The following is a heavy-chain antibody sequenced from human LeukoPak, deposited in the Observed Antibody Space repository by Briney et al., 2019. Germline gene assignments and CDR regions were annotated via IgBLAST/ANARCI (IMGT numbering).Heavy chain of an antibody. D-gene: IGHD3-22*01. CDR1: GYTFTSYY. Sequence: GASVKVSCKASGYTFTSYYMHWVRQAPGQGLEWMGIINPSGGSTSYAQKFQGRVTMTRDMSTSTVYMELCSLRSEDTAVYYCATDYYDSSAYQNYYMDVWGKGTTVTVSS. CDR2: INPSGGST. J-gene: IGHJ6*03. V-gene: IGHV1-46*01. CDR3: ATDYYDSSAYQNYYMDV.